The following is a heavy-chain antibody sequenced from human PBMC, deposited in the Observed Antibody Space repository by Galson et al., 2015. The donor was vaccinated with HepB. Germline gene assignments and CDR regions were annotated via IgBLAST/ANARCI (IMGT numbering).Heavy chain of an antibody. D-gene: IGHD6-19*01. V-gene: IGHV1-69*13. Sequence: SVKVSCKASGGTFSSYAISWVRQAPGQGLEWMGGIIPIFDTANYAQKFQGRVTITAGESTSTAYMELSSLRSEDTAVYYCARGLGIAVAGTFVYWGQGTLVTVSS. CDR2: IIPIFDTA. CDR3: ARGLGIAVAGTFVY. CDR1: GGTFSSYA. J-gene: IGHJ4*02.